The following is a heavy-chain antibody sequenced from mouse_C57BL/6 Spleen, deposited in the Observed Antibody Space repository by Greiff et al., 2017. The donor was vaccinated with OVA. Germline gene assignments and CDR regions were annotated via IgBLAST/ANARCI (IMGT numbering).Heavy chain of an antibody. J-gene: IGHJ2*01. CDR2: IYPGDGDT. D-gene: IGHD2-4*01. V-gene: IGHV1-82*01. Sequence: VQLQQSGPELVKPGASVKISCKASGYAFSSSWMNWVKQRPGKGLEWIGRIYPGDGDTNYNGKFKGKATLTADKSSSKAYMQLSSLTSEDSAVYFCAKGGYDYDDYWGQGTTLTVSS. CDR3: AKGGYDYDDY. CDR1: GYAFSSSW.